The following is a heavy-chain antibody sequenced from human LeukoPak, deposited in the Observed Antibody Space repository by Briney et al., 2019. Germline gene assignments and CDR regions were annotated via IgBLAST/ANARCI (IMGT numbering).Heavy chain of an antibody. CDR1: GGSITSYY. J-gene: IGHJ2*01. CDR3: ARVDYYDSSGSRSYYFDL. V-gene: IGHV4-59*01. CDR2: IYYSGST. D-gene: IGHD3-22*01. Sequence: ASETLSLTCTVSGGSITSYYWSWIRQPPGKGLEWIGYIYYSGSTNYNTSLKSRVTMSVDTSKNQFSLKLSSVTAADTAVYYCARVDYYDSSGSRSYYFDLWGRGTLVTVSS.